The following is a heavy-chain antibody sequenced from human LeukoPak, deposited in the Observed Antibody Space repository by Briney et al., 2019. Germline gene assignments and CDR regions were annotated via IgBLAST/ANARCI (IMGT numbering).Heavy chain of an antibody. CDR3: ASSSWSNTLDY. J-gene: IGHJ4*02. Sequence: SETLSLTCAVYGGSFSGYYWSWIRQPPGKGLEWIGEINHSGSTNYNPSLKSRVTISVDTSKNRFSLKLSSVTAADTAVYYCASSSWSNTLDYWGQGTLVTVSS. V-gene: IGHV4-34*01. CDR1: GGSFSGYY. D-gene: IGHD6-19*01. CDR2: INHSGST.